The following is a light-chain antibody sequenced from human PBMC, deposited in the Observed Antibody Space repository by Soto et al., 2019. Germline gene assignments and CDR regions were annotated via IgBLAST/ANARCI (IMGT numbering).Light chain of an antibody. CDR3: QQYNNWPTLS. Sequence: EIVLTQSPGTLSLSPGERDTLSCRASQSVSSSSLAWNQQKPGQAPRLLIFGASSRATGIPARFSGSGSGTEFTLTITSLQSEDFAVYYCQQYNNWPTLSFGGGTKVDIK. V-gene: IGKV3-15*01. J-gene: IGKJ4*01. CDR1: QSVSSSS. CDR2: GAS.